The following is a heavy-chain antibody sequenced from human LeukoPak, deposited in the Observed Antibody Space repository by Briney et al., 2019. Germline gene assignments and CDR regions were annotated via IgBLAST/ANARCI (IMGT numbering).Heavy chain of an antibody. CDR2: IWYDGSNK. Sequence: GGSLRLSCAASGFTFSNYGMHWVRQAPGKGLEWVAVIWYDGSNKYYADSVKGRFTISRDNSKNTLYLQMNSLRAEDAAVYYCARDLGGSRTFDYWGQGSLVTVSS. J-gene: IGHJ4*02. D-gene: IGHD6-13*01. V-gene: IGHV3-33*01. CDR1: GFTFSNYG. CDR3: ARDLGGSRTFDY.